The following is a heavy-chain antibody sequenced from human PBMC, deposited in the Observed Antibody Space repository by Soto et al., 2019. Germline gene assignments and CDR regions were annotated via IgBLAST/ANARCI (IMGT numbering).Heavy chain of an antibody. Sequence: PGGSLRLSCAASGFTFSSYGMHWVRQAPGKGLEWVAVIWYDGSNKYYADSVKGRFTISRDNSKNTLYLQMNSLRAEDTAVYYCARDRIIGGEPGGGAFDIWGQGTMVTVSS. CDR3: ARDRIIGGEPGGGAFDI. V-gene: IGHV3-33*01. D-gene: IGHD3-16*01. J-gene: IGHJ3*02. CDR1: GFTFSSYG. CDR2: IWYDGSNK.